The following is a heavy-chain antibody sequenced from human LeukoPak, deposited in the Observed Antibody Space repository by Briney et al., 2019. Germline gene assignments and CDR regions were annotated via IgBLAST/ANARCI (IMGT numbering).Heavy chain of an antibody. Sequence: PGGSLRLSCAASGFTFSSYEMNWVRQAPGKGLEWVSLINSDGSTTKYADSVKGRFTMSRDNAKNTLYLKMNSLRGEDTAVYYCATGGSSGWYHFEYWGQGTLVTVSS. J-gene: IGHJ4*02. CDR1: GFTFSSYE. V-gene: IGHV3-74*03. D-gene: IGHD6-19*01. CDR2: INSDGSTT. CDR3: ATGGSSGWYHFEY.